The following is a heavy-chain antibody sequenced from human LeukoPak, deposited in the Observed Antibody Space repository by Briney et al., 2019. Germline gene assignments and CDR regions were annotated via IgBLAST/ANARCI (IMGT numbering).Heavy chain of an antibody. J-gene: IGHJ4*02. V-gene: IGHV4-39*07. Sequence: KPSETLSLTCTVSGDSISISSYYWGWIRQPPGKGLEWIGSIYYSGTTYYNPSLKSRVTISVDTSKNQFSLKLSSVTAADTAVYYCARDWGSGWYFDYWGQGTLVTVSS. CDR1: GDSISISSYY. D-gene: IGHD6-19*01. CDR2: IYYSGTT. CDR3: ARDWGSGWYFDY.